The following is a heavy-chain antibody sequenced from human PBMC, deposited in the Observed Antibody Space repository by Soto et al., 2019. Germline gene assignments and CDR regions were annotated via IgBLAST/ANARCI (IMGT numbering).Heavy chain of an antibody. D-gene: IGHD6-13*01. CDR3: ARDLAAAGTGYYYGMDV. Sequence: QVQLQESGPGLVKPSQTLSLTCTVSGGSISSGGYYWSWIRQHPGKGLEWIGYIYYSGSTYYNPSLKSRVPISVDTSKNQFSLKLSSVTAADTAVYYCARDLAAAGTGYYYGMDVWGQGTTVTVSS. CDR1: GGSISSGGYY. V-gene: IGHV4-31*03. CDR2: IYYSGST. J-gene: IGHJ6*02.